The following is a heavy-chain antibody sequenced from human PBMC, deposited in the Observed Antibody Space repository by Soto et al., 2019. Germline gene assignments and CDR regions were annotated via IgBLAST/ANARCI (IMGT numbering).Heavy chain of an antibody. CDR2: IYYSGST. Sequence: QLQLQESGPGLVWPSETLSLTCSVSGGSLTSGEKYWGWIRQSPGKGLEWIGSIYYSGSTYYNPSLKSRVTISIDTPRNQFSLRLSSVTAADTAVYYCARPFDIADSTLYAFDLWGQGTLVTVSS. J-gene: IGHJ3*01. CDR1: GGSLTSGEKY. CDR3: ARPFDIADSTLYAFDL. V-gene: IGHV4-39*01. D-gene: IGHD2-15*01.